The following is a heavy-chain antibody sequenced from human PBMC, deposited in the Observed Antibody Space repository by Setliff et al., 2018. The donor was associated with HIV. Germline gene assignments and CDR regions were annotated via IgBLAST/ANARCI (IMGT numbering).Heavy chain of an antibody. CDR1: GGSISSSSYF. Sequence: SETLTLTCAVSGGSISSSSYFWRWRRQPPGKGQEWLGNFYYTGSSYYNPSPQRRVTISVDTAKIHFSQRLSSVTAPDTAVYYCASGWATMLRGVLTSVWSEPGGPGTLVTVSS. J-gene: IGHJ5*02. D-gene: IGHD3-10*01. V-gene: IGHV4-39*01. CDR2: FYYTGSS. CDR3: ASGWATMLRGVLTSVWSEP.